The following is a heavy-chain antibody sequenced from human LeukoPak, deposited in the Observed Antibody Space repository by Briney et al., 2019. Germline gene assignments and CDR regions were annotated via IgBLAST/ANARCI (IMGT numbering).Heavy chain of an antibody. CDR1: GGSISSYY. J-gene: IGHJ5*02. V-gene: IGHV4-34*01. CDR3: ARDLWIAAAGRTNNWFDP. Sequence: SETLSLTCTVSGGSISSYYWSWIRQPPGKGLEWIGEINHSGSTNYNPSLKSRVTISVDTSKNQFSLKLSSVTAADTAVYYCARDLWIAAAGRTNNWFDPWGQGTLVTVSS. D-gene: IGHD6-13*01. CDR2: INHSGST.